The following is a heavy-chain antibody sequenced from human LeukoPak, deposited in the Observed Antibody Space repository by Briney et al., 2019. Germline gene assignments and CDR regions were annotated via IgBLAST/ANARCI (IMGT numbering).Heavy chain of an antibody. CDR1: GXTFSTYW. CDR3: ARQRYSRTNWAGAFDV. D-gene: IGHD6-13*01. Sequence: GGSLRLSCAASGXTFSTYWMSWVRQAPGKGPEWVANIRQDAGEKYYVDSVKGRFTISRDNAKNSLSLQMNTLRAEDTAVYYCARQRYSRTNWAGAFDVWGQGTRVTVSS. J-gene: IGHJ3*01. V-gene: IGHV3-7*02. CDR2: IRQDAGEK.